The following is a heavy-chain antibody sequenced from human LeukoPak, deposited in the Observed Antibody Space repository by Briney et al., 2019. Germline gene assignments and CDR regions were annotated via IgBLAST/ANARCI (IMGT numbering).Heavy chain of an antibody. CDR3: ATTNDGGGYQWGDFFDF. J-gene: IGHJ4*02. D-gene: IGHD3-22*01. Sequence: SVKVSCKASGGTSNSHAISRVRQAPGQGLEWMGRIIPNLGTTNRAQNFQDRVTLTADKSTNTAYMELTSLTSDDTAVYYCATTNDGGGYQWGDFFDFWGQGTLVTVSS. CDR2: IIPNLGTT. CDR1: GGTSNSHA. V-gene: IGHV1-69*04.